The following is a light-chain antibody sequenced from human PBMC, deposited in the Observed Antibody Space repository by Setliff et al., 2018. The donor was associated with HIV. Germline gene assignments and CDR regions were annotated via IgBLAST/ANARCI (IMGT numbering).Light chain of an antibody. CDR2: DVN. CDR1: SSDVGGSNY. CDR3: CSYVGSTASVV. J-gene: IGLJ2*01. V-gene: IGLV2-23*02. Sequence: QFALTQPASVSGSPGQSITISCTGTSSDVGGSNYVSWYQQFPGKAPKLILYDVNKRPSGVSSRFSGSKSGNTASLTTSGLQAEDDAHYWCCSYVGSTASVVFGGGTKVTVL.